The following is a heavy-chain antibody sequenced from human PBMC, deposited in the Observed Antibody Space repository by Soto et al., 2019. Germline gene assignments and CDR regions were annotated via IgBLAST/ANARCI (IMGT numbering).Heavy chain of an antibody. Sequence: GGSLKISCPGFGYNFTTFWITWVRQMPGKGLEWMGRIDPGDTYTAYSPAFQGHVTISADKATSTAYLQWSSLKASDTAMYFCGRIHWNLANRACGLDPWGQETLVPISS. CDR1: GYNFTTFW. CDR3: GRIHWNLANRACGLDP. D-gene: IGHD1-1*01. J-gene: IGHJ5*02. V-gene: IGHV5-10-1*01. CDR2: IDPGDTYT.